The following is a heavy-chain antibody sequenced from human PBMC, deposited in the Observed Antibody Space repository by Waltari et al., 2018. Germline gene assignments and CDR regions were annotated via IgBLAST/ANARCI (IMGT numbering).Heavy chain of an antibody. CDR1: GFTFSSYS. J-gene: IGHJ6*02. CDR3: ARVTAIGMDV. V-gene: IGHV3-21*01. Sequence: EVQLVESGGGLVKPGGSLRLSCAASGFTFSSYSMNWVRQAPGKGLEWVSSISSSSSYIYYADSVKGRFTISRDNAKNSLYLQMNSLRAEDTAMYYCARVTAIGMDVWGQGTTVTVSS. CDR2: ISSSSSYI.